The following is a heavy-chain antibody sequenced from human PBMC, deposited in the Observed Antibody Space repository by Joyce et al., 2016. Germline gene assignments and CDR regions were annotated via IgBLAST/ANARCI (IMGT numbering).Heavy chain of an antibody. J-gene: IGHJ2*01. CDR2: IIPILGTV. D-gene: IGHD2-15*01. Sequence: QVQLVQSGAEVKKPGSSVKVSCKASGGPFSTYAISWVRQAPGQGLEWMGGIIPILGTVKYSQKFQGRVTVTADKSTSTAYMEVTSLRSEDTAVYYCARGYCSGGSCYGYFDLWGRGTLVTVSS. V-gene: IGHV1-69*06. CDR1: GGPFSTYA. CDR3: ARGYCSGGSCYGYFDL.